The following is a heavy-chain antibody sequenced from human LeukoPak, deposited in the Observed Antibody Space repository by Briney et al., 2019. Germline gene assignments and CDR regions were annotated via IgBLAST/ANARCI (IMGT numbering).Heavy chain of an antibody. V-gene: IGHV1-69*04. CDR3: AREGEVVVVAAGWFDP. CDR1: GGTFSSYA. CDR2: IIPIFGIA. D-gene: IGHD2-15*01. Sequence: SVKVSCKASGGTFSSYAISWVRQAPGQGLEWMGRIIPIFGIANYAQKFQGRVTITADKSTSTAYMGLSSLRSEDTAVYYCAREGEVVVVAAGWFDPWGQGTLVTVSS. J-gene: IGHJ5*02.